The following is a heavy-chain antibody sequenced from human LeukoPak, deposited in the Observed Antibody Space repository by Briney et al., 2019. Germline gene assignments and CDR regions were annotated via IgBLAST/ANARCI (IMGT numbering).Heavy chain of an antibody. CDR3: VRDFVGPDDL. CDR2: INRDGSRI. J-gene: IGHJ5*02. CDR1: GFTLSKYW. Sequence: GGSLRLSCGDSGFTLSKYWMHWVRQVPGKGLTWVSRINRDGSRIDHAGSVKGRFTISRDSAKNTLYLQMNSLRPEDTAVYYCVRDFVGPDDLWGQGTLVTVSS. V-gene: IGHV3-74*01. D-gene: IGHD1-26*01.